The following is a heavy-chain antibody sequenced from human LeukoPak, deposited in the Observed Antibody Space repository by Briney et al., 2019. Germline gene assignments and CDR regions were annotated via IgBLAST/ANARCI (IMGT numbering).Heavy chain of an antibody. V-gene: IGHV3-48*01. D-gene: IGHD2-15*01. CDR3: ARELPLEGVVATSGAFDI. Sequence: GRSLRLSCAASGFTFSSYSMNWVRQAPGKGLEWVSYISSSSSTIYYADSVKGRFTISRDNAKNSLYLQMNSLRAEDTAVYYCARELPLEGVVATSGAFDIWGQGTMVTVSS. CDR2: ISSSSSTI. CDR1: GFTFSSYS. J-gene: IGHJ3*02.